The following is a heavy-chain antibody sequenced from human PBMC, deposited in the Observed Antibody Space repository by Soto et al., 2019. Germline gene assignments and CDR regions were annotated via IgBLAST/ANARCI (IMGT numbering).Heavy chain of an antibody. J-gene: IGHJ5*02. CDR3: ARSAIVPXPNCFEP. V-gene: IGHV1-8*01. CDR1: WYTFTSDD. D-gene: IGHD5-18*01. Sequence: ASVNVSFRASWYTFTSDDINWVRQATGQGLEWMGWMNPNSGNTGYAQKFQGRGTMTRNTSIRTAYMELSSLRSEDTAVYECARSAIVPXPNCFEPWGQGTLVPVSS. CDR2: MNPNSGNT.